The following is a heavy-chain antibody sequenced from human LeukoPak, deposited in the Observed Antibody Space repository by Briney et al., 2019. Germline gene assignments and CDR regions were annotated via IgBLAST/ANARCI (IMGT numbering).Heavy chain of an antibody. CDR2: ISNGGGST. CDR1: GFTFSSYA. CDR3: AKDRRGYSYGYLFDY. J-gene: IGHJ4*02. Sequence: PGASLRLSCAASGFTFSSYAMSWVRQAPGKGLEWVSAISNGGGSTYYADSVKGRFTISRDNSKNTLYLQMNSLRAEDTAVYHCAKDRRGYSYGYLFDYWGQGTLVTVSS. V-gene: IGHV3-23*01. D-gene: IGHD5-18*01.